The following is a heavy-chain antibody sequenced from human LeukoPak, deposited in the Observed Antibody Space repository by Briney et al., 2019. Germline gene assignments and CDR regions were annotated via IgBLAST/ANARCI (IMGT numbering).Heavy chain of an antibody. D-gene: IGHD3-16*01. CDR1: VFTFSSYG. J-gene: IGHJ4*02. Sequence: GGSLRLSCAASVFTFSSYGMHWVRQAPGKGLEWVAFIRYDGTNKYYADSVKGRFTMSRDNSKNTLYLQMNSLRVEDTAVYYCAKDKIWGEDYFDYWGQGTLVTVSS. CDR3: AKDKIWGEDYFDY. V-gene: IGHV3-30*02. CDR2: IRYDGTNK.